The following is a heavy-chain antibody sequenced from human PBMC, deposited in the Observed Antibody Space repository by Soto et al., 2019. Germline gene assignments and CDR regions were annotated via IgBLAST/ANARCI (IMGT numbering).Heavy chain of an antibody. V-gene: IGHV3-64*02. CDR2: ISINGGST. Sequence: PGGSLRLSCAVSGFTFSSYAMHWVRKTPGKGLEYVSSISINGGSTYYADSVKGRFTISRDNSKDTLYLQMGSLRAEDMAVYYCARSGGYDRRYFYGMDVWGQGTTVTVSS. J-gene: IGHJ6*02. CDR1: GFTFSSYA. CDR3: ARSGGYDRRYFYGMDV. D-gene: IGHD5-12*01.